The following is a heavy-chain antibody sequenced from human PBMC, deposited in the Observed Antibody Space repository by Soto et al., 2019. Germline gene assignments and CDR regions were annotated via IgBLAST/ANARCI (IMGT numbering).Heavy chain of an antibody. CDR2: ISYDSETT. J-gene: IGHJ6*02. CDR3: ARLYCDYV. CDR1: DYTFPTYS. Sequence: PGGSLRLSCEASDYTFPTYSMNWVRQAPGQGLEWVAYISYDSETTSYADSVKGRFTISRDDAKNSLFLQMDNLRDEDSAVYFCARLYCDYVWGQGITVTVSS. D-gene: IGHD3-3*01. V-gene: IGHV3-48*02.